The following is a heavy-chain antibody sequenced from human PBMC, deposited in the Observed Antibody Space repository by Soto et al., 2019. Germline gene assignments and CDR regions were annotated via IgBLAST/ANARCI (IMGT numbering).Heavy chain of an antibody. J-gene: IGHJ6*02. CDR2: ISYDGSNK. CDR1: GFTFSSYA. CDR3: ARVGGIAAAGTWNYYYGMDV. V-gene: IGHV3-30-3*01. Sequence: QVQLVESGGGVVQPGRSLRLSCAASGFTFSSYAMHWVRQSPGKGLEWVAVISYDGSNKYYADSVTGRFTISRDNSKNTLYLQMNSLRAEDTAVYYCARVGGIAAAGTWNYYYGMDVWGQGTTVTVSS. D-gene: IGHD6-13*01.